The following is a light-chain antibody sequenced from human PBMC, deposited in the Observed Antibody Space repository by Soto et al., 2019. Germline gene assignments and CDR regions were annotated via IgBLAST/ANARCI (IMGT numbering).Light chain of an antibody. CDR2: GAS. Sequence: ELVLTQSPGTLSLSPGERATLSCRASQTVSSSYLAWYQQKPDQAPRLLISGASSRATGIPDRFSGSGSGTDFTLTISRLEPEDFAVYYCQQYGSSPKTFGQGTKVDIK. CDR3: QQYGSSPKT. V-gene: IGKV3-20*01. J-gene: IGKJ1*01. CDR1: QTVSSSY.